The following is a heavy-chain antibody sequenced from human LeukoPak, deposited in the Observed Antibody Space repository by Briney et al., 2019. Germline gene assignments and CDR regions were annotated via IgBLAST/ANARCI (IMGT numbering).Heavy chain of an antibody. J-gene: IGHJ4*02. V-gene: IGHV3-23*01. CDR3: AKESGYDILTGIDY. CDR1: GFTFSSYA. CDR2: ISGSGGST. Sequence: GGSLRLSRAASGFTFSSYAMSWVRQAPGKGLEWVSAISGSGGSTYYADSVKGRFTISRDNSKNTLYLQMNSLRAEDTAVYYCAKESGYDILTGIDYWGQGTLVTVSS. D-gene: IGHD3-9*01.